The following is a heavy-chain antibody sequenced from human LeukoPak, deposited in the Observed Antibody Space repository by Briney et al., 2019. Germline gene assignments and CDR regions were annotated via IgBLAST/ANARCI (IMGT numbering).Heavy chain of an antibody. CDR1: GFTFSTYW. D-gene: IGHD3-22*01. J-gene: IGHJ4*02. V-gene: IGHV3-74*01. Sequence: PGGSLRLSCTASGFTFSTYWMHWVRQAPGKGLVWVSRIDNTGGDRNYVDSVKGRFTISRDNAKNTLYLQMNSLRPEDTAVYYCAGDDNSGSVDDYWGQGILVTVSS. CDR3: AGDDNSGSVDDY. CDR2: IDNTGGDR.